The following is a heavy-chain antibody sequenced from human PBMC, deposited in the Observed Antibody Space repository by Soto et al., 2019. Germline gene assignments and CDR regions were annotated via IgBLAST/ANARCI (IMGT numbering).Heavy chain of an antibody. Sequence: VASVKVSCKASGGTFSSYAISWVRQAPGQGLEWMGGIIPIFGTANYAQKFQGRVTITADESTSTAYMELSSLRSEDTAVYYCARDRVAAAGFDYWGQGTLVTVSS. CDR3: ARDRVAAAGFDY. CDR2: IIPIFGTA. CDR1: GGTFSSYA. D-gene: IGHD6-13*01. J-gene: IGHJ4*02. V-gene: IGHV1-69*13.